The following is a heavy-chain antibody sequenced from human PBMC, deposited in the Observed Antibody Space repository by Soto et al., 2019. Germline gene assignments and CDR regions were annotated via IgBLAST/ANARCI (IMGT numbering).Heavy chain of an antibody. Sequence: PSETLSLTCTVSGGSISSYYWSWIRQPPGKGLEWIGYIYYSGSTNYNPSLKSRVTISVDTSKNQFSLKLSSVTAADTAVYYCARVRCSSTSCHNWFDPWGQGTLVTVSS. D-gene: IGHD2-2*01. V-gene: IGHV4-59*01. J-gene: IGHJ5*02. CDR1: GGSISSYY. CDR3: ARVRCSSTSCHNWFDP. CDR2: IYYSGST.